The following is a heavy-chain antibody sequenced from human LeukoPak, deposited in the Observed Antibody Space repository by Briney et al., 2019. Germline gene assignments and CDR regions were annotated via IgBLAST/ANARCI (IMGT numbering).Heavy chain of an antibody. CDR3: ARDLEAANTYYFDY. Sequence: GGSLRLSCVASGFAFSNYAMSWVRQAPGQGLEWVSAISGSGGSTYYADSVKGRFTISRDNSKNTVYLQVNSLRDEDTAVYYCARDLEAANTYYFDYWGQGTMVTVSS. CDR1: GFAFSNYA. D-gene: IGHD6-13*01. J-gene: IGHJ4*02. CDR2: ISGSGGST. V-gene: IGHV3-23*01.